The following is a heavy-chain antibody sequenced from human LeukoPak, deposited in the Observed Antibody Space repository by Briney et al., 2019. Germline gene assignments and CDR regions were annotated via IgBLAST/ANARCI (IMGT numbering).Heavy chain of an antibody. CDR2: INTNTGNP. CDR3: ARDGTYYDILTGLFDY. CDR1: GYTFTSYA. J-gene: IGHJ4*02. Sequence: ASVNVSCTASGYTFTSYAMNWVRQASGQGLEWMGWINTNTGNPTYAQGFTGRFVFSLDTSVSTAYLQISSLKAEDTAVYYCARDGTYYDILTGLFDYWGQGTLVTVSS. V-gene: IGHV7-4-1*02. D-gene: IGHD3-9*01.